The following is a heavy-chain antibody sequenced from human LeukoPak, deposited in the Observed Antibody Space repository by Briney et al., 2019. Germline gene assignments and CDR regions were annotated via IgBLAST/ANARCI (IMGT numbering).Heavy chain of an antibody. D-gene: IGHD3-9*01. CDR1: GYTFTSYG. Sequence: ASVKVSCKASGYTFTSYGISWGRQAPGQGLEWMGWISAYNGNTNYAQKLQGRVTMTTDTSTSTACMELRSLRSDDTAVYYCARDFGWLSLDDAFDIWGQGTMVTVSS. V-gene: IGHV1-18*01. CDR2: ISAYNGNT. CDR3: ARDFGWLSLDDAFDI. J-gene: IGHJ3*02.